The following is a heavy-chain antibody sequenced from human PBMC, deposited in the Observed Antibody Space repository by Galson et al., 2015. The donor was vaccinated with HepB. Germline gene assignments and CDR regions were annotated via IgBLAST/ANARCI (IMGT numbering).Heavy chain of an antibody. D-gene: IGHD2-21*01. Sequence: SLRLSCAASGFTFSNAWMSWVRQAPGKGLEWVGRIKSKTDGGTTDYAAPVKGRFTISRDDSKNTLYLQMNSLRAEDTAVYYCARGLVAAFDYWGQGTLVTVSS. CDR2: IKSKTDGGTT. V-gene: IGHV3-15*01. CDR3: ARGLVAAFDY. J-gene: IGHJ4*02. CDR1: GFTFSNAW.